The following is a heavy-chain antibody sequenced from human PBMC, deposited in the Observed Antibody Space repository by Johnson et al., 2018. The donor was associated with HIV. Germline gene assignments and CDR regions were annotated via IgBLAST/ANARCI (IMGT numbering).Heavy chain of an antibody. J-gene: IGHJ3*02. Sequence: QVQLVESGGGLVQPGGSLRLSCAASGFMFSSYAMNWVRQAPGKGLAWVAVLSYDGSNTYYADPVKGRFTISRDNSKNTLYLQMNSLRAEDTAVYYCAREKSYYYDSSGYPDTFDIWGQGTMVIVSS. V-gene: IGHV3-30-3*01. CDR1: GFMFSSYA. CDR2: LSYDGSNT. D-gene: IGHD3-22*01. CDR3: AREKSYYYDSSGYPDTFDI.